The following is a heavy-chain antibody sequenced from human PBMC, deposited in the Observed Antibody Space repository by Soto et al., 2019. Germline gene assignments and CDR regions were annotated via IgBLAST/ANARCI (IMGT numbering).Heavy chain of an antibody. D-gene: IGHD1-26*01. V-gene: IGHV3-23*01. CDR2: LSGSGRTT. CDR3: ANDARAWDLKACDY. J-gene: IGHJ4*02. CDR1: GFTFSNYA. Sequence: AWGSLRLSCLAAGFTFSNYAMSWVRQAPGTGLEWVSGLSGSGRTTYYADSVKGRFTISRDNSKNTLYLQMNRLRAEYKAVYYCANDARAWDLKACDYWGPGTTVTISS.